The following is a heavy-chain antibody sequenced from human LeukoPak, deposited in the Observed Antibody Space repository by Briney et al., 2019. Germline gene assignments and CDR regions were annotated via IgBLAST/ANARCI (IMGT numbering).Heavy chain of an antibody. D-gene: IGHD6-19*01. CDR2: IGYDGSNK. CDR1: GFTFSSYG. CDR3: AKDYVAGRVY. J-gene: IGHJ4*02. V-gene: IGHV3-30*02. Sequence: PGGSLRLSCAASGFTFSSYGMHWVRQAPGKGLKWVAFIGYDGSNKDYADSVKGRFTISRDNSKNTLYLQMNSLRAEDTAVYYCAKDYVAGRVYWGQGTLVTVSS.